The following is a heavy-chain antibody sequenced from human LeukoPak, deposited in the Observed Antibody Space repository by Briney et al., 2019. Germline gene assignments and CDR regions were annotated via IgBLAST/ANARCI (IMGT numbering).Heavy chain of an antibody. J-gene: IGHJ4*02. V-gene: IGHV3-23*01. D-gene: IGHD6-13*01. Sequence: GGSLRLSCAASGFTFSSYAMSWVRQAPGKGLERVSAISGSGGSTYYADSVKGRFTISRDNSKNTLYLQMNSLRAEDTAVYYCAKVPVRIAAAGRFDYWGQGTLVTVSS. CDR1: GFTFSSYA. CDR2: ISGSGGST. CDR3: AKVPVRIAAAGRFDY.